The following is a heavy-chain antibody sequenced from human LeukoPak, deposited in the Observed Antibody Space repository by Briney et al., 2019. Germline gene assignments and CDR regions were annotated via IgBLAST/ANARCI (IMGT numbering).Heavy chain of an antibody. CDR3: ARARIDWLLVFDY. D-gene: IGHD3-9*01. CDR2: IYYSGNT. CDR1: GGSLSSGGYF. V-gene: IGHV4-31*03. Sequence: SQTLSLTCTVSGGSLSSGGYFWSWIRQHPGKGLEWIGYIYYSGNTYYNPSLKSRVTVSVDTSKNQFSLKLSSVTAADTAVYYCARARIDWLLVFDYWGQGTLVTVSS. J-gene: IGHJ4*02.